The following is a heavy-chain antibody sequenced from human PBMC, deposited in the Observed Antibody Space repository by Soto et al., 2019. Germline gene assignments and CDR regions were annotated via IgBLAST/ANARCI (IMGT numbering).Heavy chain of an antibody. CDR2: INPNSGGT. V-gene: IGHV1-2*02. D-gene: IGHD3-22*01. CDR3: ARDPLSYDSSGELDY. CDR1: GYTFTGYY. J-gene: IGHJ4*02. Sequence: GASVKVSCKASGYTFTGYYMHWVRQAPGQGLEWMGWINPNSGGTNYAQKFQGRVTMTRDTSISTVYMELSRLRSDDTAVYYCARDPLSYDSSGELDYWGQGTLVTVSS.